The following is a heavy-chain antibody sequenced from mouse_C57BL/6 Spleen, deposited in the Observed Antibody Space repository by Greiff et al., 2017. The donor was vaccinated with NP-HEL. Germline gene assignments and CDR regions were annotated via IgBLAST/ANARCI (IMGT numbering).Heavy chain of an antibody. J-gene: IGHJ4*01. CDR1: GFNIKDYY. Sequence: DVKLVESGAELVKPGASVKLSCTASGFNIKDYYMHWVKQRTEQGLEWIGRIDPEDGETKYAPKFQGKATITADTSSNTAYLQLSSLTSEDTAVYYCARNYYGSPYYYAMDYWGQGTSVTVSS. D-gene: IGHD1-1*01. CDR2: IDPEDGET. V-gene: IGHV14-2*01. CDR3: ARNYYGSPYYYAMDY.